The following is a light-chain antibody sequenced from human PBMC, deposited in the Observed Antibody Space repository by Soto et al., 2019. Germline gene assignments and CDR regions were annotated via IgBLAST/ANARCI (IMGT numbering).Light chain of an antibody. J-gene: IGKJ1*01. CDR3: QQSFSPLWT. V-gene: IGKV1-39*01. CDR1: QRISNY. Sequence: DIQMTQSPSSLSASVGDRVTSTCRASQRISNYLNWYQQKPGKAPKLLIYAASSMQSGVPSRFSGSGCESDFTLTISSLQPDDSATYYCQQSFSPLWTFGQGTKVEV. CDR2: AAS.